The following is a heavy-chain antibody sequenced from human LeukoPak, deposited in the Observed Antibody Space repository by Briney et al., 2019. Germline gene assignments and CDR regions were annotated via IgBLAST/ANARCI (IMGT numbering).Heavy chain of an antibody. V-gene: IGHV3-21*01. Sequence: PGGSLRLSCAASGFTFSTYSMNWVRQAPGKGLEWVSSISSSSTYIDYADSVQGRFTISRDNAKNALYLQMNSLRAEDTAVYYCARWGGMDVWGQGTTVTVSS. CDR1: GFTFSTYS. J-gene: IGHJ6*01. CDR3: ARWGGMDV. CDR2: ISSSSTYI. D-gene: IGHD3-16*01.